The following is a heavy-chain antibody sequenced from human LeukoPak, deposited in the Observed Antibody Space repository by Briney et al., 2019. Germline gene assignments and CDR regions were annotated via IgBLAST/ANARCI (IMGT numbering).Heavy chain of an antibody. CDR2: INHSGST. J-gene: IGHJ4*02. CDR3: ARCSFYLQDDY. CDR1: GGSFGGYY. V-gene: IGHV4-34*01. Sequence: SETLSLTCAVYGGSFGGYYWSWIRQPPGKGLEWIGEINHSGSTNYNPSLKSRVTISVDTSKNQFSLKLSSVTAADTAVYYCARCSFYLQDDYWGQGTLVTVSS. D-gene: IGHD3-10*02.